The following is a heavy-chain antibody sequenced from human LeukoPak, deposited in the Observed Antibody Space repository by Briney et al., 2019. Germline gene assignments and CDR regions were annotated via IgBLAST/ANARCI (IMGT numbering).Heavy chain of an antibody. V-gene: IGHV3-7*01. D-gene: IGHD2-2*01. CDR1: GFTFSSFW. CDR3: ARADCSSSTCYLRRSWFDP. CDR2: IKGDGSEK. J-gene: IGHJ5*02. Sequence: PGGSLRLSCAAPGFTFSSFWMIWVRQAPGKGLEWVANIKGDGSEKYYVDSVKGRFTISRDNAKNSLYLQMNSLRAEDTAVYYCARADCSSSTCYLRRSWFDPWGQGTLVTVSS.